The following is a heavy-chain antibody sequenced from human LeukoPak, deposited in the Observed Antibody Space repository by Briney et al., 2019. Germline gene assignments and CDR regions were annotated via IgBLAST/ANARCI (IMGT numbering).Heavy chain of an antibody. CDR3: ARGGTGWNYDYYYYMDV. CDR2: MNPNSGNT. J-gene: IGHJ6*03. D-gene: IGHD1-1*01. V-gene: IGHV1-8*03. Sequence: APVKVSCKASGYTFTSYDINWVRQATGQGLEWMGWMNPNSGNTGYAQKFQGRVTITRNTSISTAYMELSSLRSEDTAVYYCARGGTGWNYDYYYYMDVWGKGTTVTVSS. CDR1: GYTFTSYD.